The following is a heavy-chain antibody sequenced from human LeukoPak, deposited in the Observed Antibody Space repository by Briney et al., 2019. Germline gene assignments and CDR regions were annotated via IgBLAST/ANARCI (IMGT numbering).Heavy chain of an antibody. J-gene: IGHJ6*04. CDR2: ISSSSSYI. V-gene: IGHV3-21*01. CDR3: ARDKVAATTEYYYYGMDV. CDR1: GFTFSSYS. D-gene: IGHD2-15*01. Sequence: GGSLRLSCAASGFTFSSYSMNWVRQAPGKGLDWVSSISSSSSYIYYADSVKGRFTISRDNAKNSLYLQMNSLRAEDTAVYYCARDKVAATTEYYYYGMDVWGKGTTVTVSS.